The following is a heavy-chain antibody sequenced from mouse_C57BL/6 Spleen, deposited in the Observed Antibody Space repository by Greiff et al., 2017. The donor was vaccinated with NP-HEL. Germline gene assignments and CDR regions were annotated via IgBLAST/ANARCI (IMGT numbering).Heavy chain of an antibody. CDR3: ARQGDYLDY. CDR1: GYTFTDYN. J-gene: IGHJ2*01. Sequence: EVQLQQSGPELVKPGASVKIPCKASGYTFTDYNMDWVKQSHGKSLEWIGDINPNNGGTIYNQKFKGKATLTVDKSSSTAYMELRSLTSEDTAVYYGARQGDYLDYWGQGTTLTVSS. V-gene: IGHV1-18*01. D-gene: IGHD2-4*01. CDR2: INPNNGGT.